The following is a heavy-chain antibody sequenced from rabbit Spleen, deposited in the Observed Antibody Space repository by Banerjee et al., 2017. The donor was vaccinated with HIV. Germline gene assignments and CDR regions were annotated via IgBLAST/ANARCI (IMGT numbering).Heavy chain of an antibody. V-gene: IGHV1S47*01. D-gene: IGHD4-2*01. Sequence: QEQLVESGGGLVQPGGSLKLSCKASGFDFSNYGVSWVRQAPGKGLEWIGYIEPIFGNTYYANWVNGRFTISSHNAQNTLYLQLNSLTAADTATYFCVRDSAGREDFSLWGQGTLVTVS. J-gene: IGHJ4*01. CDR3: VRDSAGREDFSL. CDR2: IEPIFGNT. CDR1: GFDFSNYG.